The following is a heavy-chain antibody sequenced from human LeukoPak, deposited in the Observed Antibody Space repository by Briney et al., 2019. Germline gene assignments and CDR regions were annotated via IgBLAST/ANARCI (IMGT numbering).Heavy chain of an antibody. D-gene: IGHD5-18*01. CDR2: IRSKAYSGTT. CDR1: GFTFGDHA. V-gene: IGHV3-49*04. CDR3: TRGPIQLWIHNAMDV. Sequence: GGSLRLSCTTSGFTFGDHAMSWVRQAPGKGLEWVGFIRSKAYSGTTEYAASVKGRFIISRDDSKSIAYLQMNSLQTEDTAIYYCTRGPIQLWIHNAMDVWGQGTTVTVSS. J-gene: IGHJ6*02.